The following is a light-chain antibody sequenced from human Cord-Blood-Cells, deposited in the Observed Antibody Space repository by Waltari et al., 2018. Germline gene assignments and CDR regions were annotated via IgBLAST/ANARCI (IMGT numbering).Light chain of an antibody. V-gene: IGLV2-23*01. CDR1: SSDVGRSTP. CDR2: EGS. Sequence: QSALTQPASVSGSPGQSITISCTGPSSDVGRSTPVTWYQQHPGKAPKLMIYEGSKRPSGVSNRFSGSKSGNTASLTISGLQAEDEADYYCCSYAGSSTWVFGGGTKLTVL. J-gene: IGLJ3*02. CDR3: CSYAGSSTWV.